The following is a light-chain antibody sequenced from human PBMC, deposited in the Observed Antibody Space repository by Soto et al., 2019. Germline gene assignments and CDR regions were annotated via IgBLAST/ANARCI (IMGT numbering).Light chain of an antibody. CDR3: VQRSTWPWT. CDR2: DTF. Sequence: EIVLTQSPDTLSLSPGERATLSCRASQSVSSYLAWYQQKPGQALRLLIYDTFKRATGIPARFSGSGSGTDFPLTISSREPEDFVVSYCVQRSTWPWTVGQGSKVEI. J-gene: IGKJ1*01. V-gene: IGKV3-11*01. CDR1: QSVSSY.